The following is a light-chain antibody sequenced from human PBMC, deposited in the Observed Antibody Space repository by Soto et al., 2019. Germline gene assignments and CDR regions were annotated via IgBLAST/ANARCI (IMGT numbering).Light chain of an antibody. CDR3: SSYAGSNNLGX. J-gene: IGLJ3*02. Sequence: QSALTQPPSASGSPGQSVTISCSGTNSDVGGYNYVSWYQQHPGKAPKLMIYEVSKRPSGVPDRFSGSKSGNTASLTVSGLQAEDEADYYCSSYAGSNNLGXXGGGXKVTVL. V-gene: IGLV2-8*01. CDR2: EVS. CDR1: NSDVGGYNY.